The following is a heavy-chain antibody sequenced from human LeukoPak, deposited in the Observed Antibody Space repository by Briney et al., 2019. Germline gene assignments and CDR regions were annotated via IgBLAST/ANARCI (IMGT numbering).Heavy chain of an antibody. D-gene: IGHD3-22*01. J-gene: IGHJ4*02. CDR2: IYYSGST. Sequence: SETLSLTCTVSGDSISSYYWSWIRQPPGKGLEWIGYIYYSGSTNDNPSLKSRVTISVETSKNQFSLKLSSVTAADTAVYYCARGGDSSGYYFDYWGQGTLVTVSS. V-gene: IGHV4-59*08. CDR3: ARGGDSSGYYFDY. CDR1: GDSISSYY.